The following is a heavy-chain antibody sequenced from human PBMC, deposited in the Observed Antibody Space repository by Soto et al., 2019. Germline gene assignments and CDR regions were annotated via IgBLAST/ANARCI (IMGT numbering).Heavy chain of an antibody. Sequence: GGSLRLSCAASGFTFSSYRMHWVRQAPGKGLVWVSRINSDGSSTSYADSVKGRFTISRDNAKNTLYLQMSSLRAEDTAVYYCAKVLLRFLDWSDREHWYVPWGQGTLVTVPS. D-gene: IGHD3-3*01. CDR1: GFTFSSYR. V-gene: IGHV3-74*01. CDR2: INSDGSST. J-gene: IGHJ5*02. CDR3: AKVLLRFLDWSDREHWYVP.